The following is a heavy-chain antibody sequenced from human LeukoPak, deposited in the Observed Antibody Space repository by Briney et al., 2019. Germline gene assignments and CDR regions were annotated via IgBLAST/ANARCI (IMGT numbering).Heavy chain of an antibody. CDR1: GFTVSDNY. J-gene: IGHJ3*02. D-gene: IGHD3-22*01. CDR2: ISGGGST. V-gene: IGHV3-53*01. Sequence: GGSLRLSCAASGFTVSDNYTSWVRQAPGKGLEWVSAISGGGSTYYADSVKGRFIISRDNSKNTVYLQLNSLRAEDTAVYYCARGGDTIGSIRSPFDIWGQGTMVTVSS. CDR3: ARGGDTIGSIRSPFDI.